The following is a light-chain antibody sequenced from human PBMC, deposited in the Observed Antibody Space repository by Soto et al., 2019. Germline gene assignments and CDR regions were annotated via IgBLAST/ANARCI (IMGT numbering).Light chain of an antibody. Sequence: QSALTQPPSASGSPGQSVTISCTGTSSDVGGYNYVSWYQHHPGKAPKLMIYEVSKRPSGVPDRFSGSKSGNTASLTVSGLQAEDEADYYSSSYAGSNNFNVFGTGTKVTVL. CDR3: SSYAGSNNFNV. V-gene: IGLV2-8*01. CDR2: EVS. CDR1: SSDVGGYNY. J-gene: IGLJ1*01.